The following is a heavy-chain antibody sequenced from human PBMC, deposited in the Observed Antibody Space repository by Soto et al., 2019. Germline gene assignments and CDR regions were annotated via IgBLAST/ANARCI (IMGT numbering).Heavy chain of an antibody. J-gene: IGHJ4*02. CDR2: ISSSSSYI. CDR1: GFTFSSYS. Sequence: NPGGSLRLSCAASGFTFSSYSMNWVRQAPGKGLEWVSSISSSSSYIYYADSVKGRFTISRDNAKNSLYLQMNSLRAEDTAVYYCARGAAAAGRHASAWHDYWGQGTLVTVSS. D-gene: IGHD6-13*01. CDR3: ARGAAAAGRHASAWHDY. V-gene: IGHV3-21*01.